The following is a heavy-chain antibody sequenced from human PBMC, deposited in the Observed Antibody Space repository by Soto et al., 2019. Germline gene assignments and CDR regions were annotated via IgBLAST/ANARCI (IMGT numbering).Heavy chain of an antibody. CDR2: IYTSGST. J-gene: IGHJ5*02. CDR1: GGSISSYY. D-gene: IGHD3-22*01. CDR3: ARDRNDGSGYYNNWFDP. Sequence: PSETLSLTCTVSGGSISSYYWSWIRQPAGKGLEWIGRIYTSGSTNYNPSLKSRVTMSVDTSKNQFSLKLSSVTAADTAMYYCARDRNDGSGYYNNWFDPWGQGTLVTVSS. V-gene: IGHV4-4*07.